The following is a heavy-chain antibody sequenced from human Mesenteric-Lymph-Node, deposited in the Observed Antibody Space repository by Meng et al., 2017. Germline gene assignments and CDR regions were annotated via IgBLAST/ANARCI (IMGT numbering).Heavy chain of an antibody. V-gene: IGHV1-58*01. J-gene: IGHJ4*02. D-gene: IGHD3-3*01. CDR3: SSGGNRITIFGVVIVQFDY. Sequence: SVKVSCKASGFTFTRSAVQWVRQARGQRLEWIGWIVVDSGNTNYAQKFQDRVAITTDRSKSTVYMELSSLRTDDTAMYYCSSGGNRITIFGVVIVQFDYCGQGTLVTVSS. CDR2: IVVDSGNT. CDR1: GFTFTRSA.